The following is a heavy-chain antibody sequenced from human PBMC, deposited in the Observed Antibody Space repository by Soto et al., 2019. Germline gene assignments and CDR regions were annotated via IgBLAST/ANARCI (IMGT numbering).Heavy chain of an antibody. CDR3: ARGDAIDYHDRSAAY. CDR2: ISYDGSNK. Sequence: QVQLVESGGGVAQPGRSLRLSCAASGFTFSNYAFHWVRQAPGKGLEWVALISYDGSNKYYAGSVKGRFTISRDNSKNTVSLQMNSLRVDDAAVYFCARGDAIDYHDRSAAYWGQGTLVTVSS. J-gene: IGHJ4*02. CDR1: GFTFSNYA. D-gene: IGHD3-22*01. V-gene: IGHV3-30-3*01.